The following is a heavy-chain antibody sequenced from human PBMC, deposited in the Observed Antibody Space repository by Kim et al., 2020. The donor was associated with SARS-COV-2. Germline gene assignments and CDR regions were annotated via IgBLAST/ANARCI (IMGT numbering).Heavy chain of an antibody. CDR3: ARDWSAYGDANWFDP. J-gene: IGHJ5*02. Sequence: SETLSLTCTVSGGSINNYYWSWIRQPPGKGLEWIGYIYYSGSTNYNPSLKSRVTISLDTSKNQFSLKLSSVTAADTAVYYCARDWSAYGDANWFDPWGQGTLVTVSS. CDR2: IYYSGST. V-gene: IGHV4-59*13. D-gene: IGHD4-17*01. CDR1: GGSINNYY.